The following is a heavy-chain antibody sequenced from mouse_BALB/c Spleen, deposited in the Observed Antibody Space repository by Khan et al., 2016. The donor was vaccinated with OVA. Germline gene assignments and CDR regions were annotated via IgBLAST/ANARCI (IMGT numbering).Heavy chain of an antibody. V-gene: IGHV1-5*01. CDR1: GYSFTNYW. Sequence: VQLQQSGTVLARPGASVKMSCKASGYSFTNYWMHWVQQRPGQGLEWIGAIYPGISDTRYNQKFKGKAKLTADTYASTAYMELSSLTNEASAVYYCTRSYDSYYFVYWGQGTTLTVSS. CDR2: IYPGISDT. D-gene: IGHD2-4*01. CDR3: TRSYDSYYFVY. J-gene: IGHJ2*01.